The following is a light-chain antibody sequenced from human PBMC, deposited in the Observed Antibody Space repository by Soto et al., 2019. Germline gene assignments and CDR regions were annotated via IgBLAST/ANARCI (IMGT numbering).Light chain of an antibody. CDR2: SNT. J-gene: IGLJ1*01. Sequence: QSLLTQPPSASWTPVHRFTISCSGSSSNIGSKTVNWYQQFAGTAPKLLIYSNTQRPSRVPDRFSGSKSRPPAPLAISGLQSEDEAHYYCAAWDDSLNDYVLGTGTQVNV. CDR1: SSNIGSKT. V-gene: IGLV1-44*01. CDR3: AAWDDSLNDYV.